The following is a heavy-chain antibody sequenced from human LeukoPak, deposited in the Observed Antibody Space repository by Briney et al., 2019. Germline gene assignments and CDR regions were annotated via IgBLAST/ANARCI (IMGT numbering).Heavy chain of an antibody. CDR3: ARDRYGSSGIFDY. D-gene: IGHD1-26*01. V-gene: IGHV1-2*02. CDR1: GYTFTGYY. Sequence: GASVKVSCKASGYTFTGYYMHWVRQAPGQGLEWMGWINPNSGGTNYAQKFQGRVTMTRDTSISTAYMELSRLRSDDTAVYYCARDRYGSSGIFDYWGQGTLVTVSS. J-gene: IGHJ4*02. CDR2: INPNSGGT.